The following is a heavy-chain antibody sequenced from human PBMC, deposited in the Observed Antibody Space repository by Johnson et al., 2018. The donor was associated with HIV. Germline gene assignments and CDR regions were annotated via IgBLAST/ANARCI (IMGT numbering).Heavy chain of an antibody. D-gene: IGHD2-21*01. V-gene: IGHV3-20*04. J-gene: IGHJ3*01. Sequence: VQLVESGGGVVRPGGSLRLSCATSGFIFDDYAMGWVRQVPGKGLEWVSGINWNGGSTAYADSVKGRFTISRDNAKNSLYLQMDSLRAKDTALYYCARGIVEVQPRYSRLRDDVFDVWGQGTMVTVSS. CDR3: ARGIVEVQPRYSRLRDDVFDV. CDR1: GFIFDDYA. CDR2: INWNGGST.